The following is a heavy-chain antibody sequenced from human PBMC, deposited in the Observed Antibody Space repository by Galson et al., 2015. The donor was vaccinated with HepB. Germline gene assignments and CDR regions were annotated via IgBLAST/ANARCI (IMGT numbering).Heavy chain of an antibody. D-gene: IGHD3-10*01. CDR3: ARDGGFGELGYFDY. J-gene: IGHJ4*02. CDR1: GGTFSSYA. CDR2: IIPILGIA. V-gene: IGHV1-69*04. Sequence: SVKVSCKASGGTFSSYAISWVRQAPGQGLEWMGRIIPILGIANYAQKFQGRVTITADKSTSTAYMELSSLRSEDTAVYYCARDGGFGELGYFDYWGQGTLVTVSS.